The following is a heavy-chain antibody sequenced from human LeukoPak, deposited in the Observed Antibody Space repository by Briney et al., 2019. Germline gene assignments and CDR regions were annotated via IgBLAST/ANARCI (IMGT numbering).Heavy chain of an antibody. CDR1: GASMSSYY. D-gene: IGHD3-22*01. J-gene: IGHJ4*02. V-gene: IGHV4-59*12. Sequence: PSETLSLTCTASGASMSSYYWSWIRQPPGKGLEWIGYIYYSGSTNYNPSLKSRVTISVDTSKNQFSLKLTSVSAADTAVYYCARGRSYYDSTGYAYWGQGTQVTVSS. CDR3: ARGRSYYDSTGYAY. CDR2: IYYSGST.